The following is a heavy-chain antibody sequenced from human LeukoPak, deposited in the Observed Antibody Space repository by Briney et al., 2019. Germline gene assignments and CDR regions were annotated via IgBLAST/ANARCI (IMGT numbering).Heavy chain of an antibody. CDR1: GDSVSSNSAA. Sequence: SQTLSLTCAISGDSVSSNSAAWNWIRQSPSRGLEWLGRTYYRSKWYNDYAVSVKSRITINPDTSKNQFSLKLSSVTAADTAVYYCARHNSAVRDKGNWFDPWGQGTLVTVS. J-gene: IGHJ5*02. V-gene: IGHV6-1*01. CDR2: TYYRSKWYN. CDR3: ARHNSAVRDKGNWFDP. D-gene: IGHD3-10*01.